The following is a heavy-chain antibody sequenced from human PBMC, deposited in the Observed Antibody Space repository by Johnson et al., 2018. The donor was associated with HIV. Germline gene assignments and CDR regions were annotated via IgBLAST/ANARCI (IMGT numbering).Heavy chain of an antibody. D-gene: IGHD3-22*01. CDR3: TTEFVRDSSGYSI. Sequence: EVQLVESGGGLVKPGGSLRLSCAASGFTFSNAWMSWVRQAPGKGLEWVGRIKSKTDGGTTDYAAPVKGRFTISRDDSKNTLYLQMNSLKTEDTAVYYCTTEFVRDSSGYSIWGQGTMVTVS. CDR2: IKSKTDGGTT. J-gene: IGHJ3*02. V-gene: IGHV3-15*01. CDR1: GFTFSNAW.